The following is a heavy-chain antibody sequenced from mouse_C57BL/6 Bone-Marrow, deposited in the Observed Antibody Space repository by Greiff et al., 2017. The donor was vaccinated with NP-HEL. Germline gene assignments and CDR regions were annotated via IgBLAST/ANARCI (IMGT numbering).Heavy chain of an antibody. D-gene: IGHD4-1*02. J-gene: IGHJ3*01. CDR1: GFTFSDYY. V-gene: IGHV5-12*01. Sequence: EVQLVESGGGLVQPGGSLKLSCAASGFTFSDYYMYWVRQTPEKRLEWVAYISNGGGSTYYPDTVKGRFTISRDNAKNTLYLQMSRLKSEDTAMYYCARRSTGGGFAYWGQGTLVTVSA. CDR3: ARRSTGGGFAY. CDR2: ISNGGGST.